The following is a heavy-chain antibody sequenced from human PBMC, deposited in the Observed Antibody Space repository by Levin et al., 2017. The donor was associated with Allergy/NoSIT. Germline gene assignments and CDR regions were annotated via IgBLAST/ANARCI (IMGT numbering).Heavy chain of an antibody. J-gene: IGHJ4*02. CDR3: ARACRGGVVVTPAHFDY. Sequence: SETLSLTCTVSAGSISSSSYYWGWIRQPPGKGLEWIGSIYYSGSTYYNSSLKSRVTISVDTSKNQFSLKLSSVTAAATAVYYWARACRGGVVVTPAHFDYWGQGTLVTVSA. D-gene: IGHD2-15*01. CDR2: IYYSGST. CDR1: AGSISSSSYY. V-gene: IGHV4-39*07.